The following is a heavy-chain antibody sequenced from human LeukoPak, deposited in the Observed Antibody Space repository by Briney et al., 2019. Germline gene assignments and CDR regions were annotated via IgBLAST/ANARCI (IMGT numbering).Heavy chain of an antibody. Sequence: GASVKVSCKASGYTFTSYYMHWVRQAPGQGLEWMGIINPSGGSTSYAQKFQGRVTMTRDTSTSTVYMELSSLSSEDTAVYYCARDREPHYFDYWGQGTLVTVSS. CDR2: INPSGGST. D-gene: IGHD1-26*01. V-gene: IGHV1-46*01. CDR1: GYTFTSYY. CDR3: ARDREPHYFDY. J-gene: IGHJ4*02.